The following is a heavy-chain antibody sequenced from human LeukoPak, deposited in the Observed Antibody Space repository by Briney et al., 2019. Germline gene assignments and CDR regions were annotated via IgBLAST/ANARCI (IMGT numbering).Heavy chain of an antibody. Sequence: PSETLSPTCTVSGGSISSYYWGWIRRPPGKGLEWIGYVYYSGNTNCNPSLKTRVTISIDTSKNQFSLRLRSVTAADTAIYYCARVGEGCFDHWGQGTLATVSS. J-gene: IGHJ4*02. V-gene: IGHV4-59*01. CDR3: ARVGEGCFDH. CDR2: VYYSGNT. CDR1: GGSISSYY.